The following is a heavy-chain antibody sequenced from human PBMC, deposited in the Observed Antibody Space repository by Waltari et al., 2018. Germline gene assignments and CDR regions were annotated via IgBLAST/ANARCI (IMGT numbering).Heavy chain of an antibody. CDR2: SNPNSGGT. CDR3: AWDKDTYDSPYYYYGMDV. J-gene: IGHJ6*02. Sequence: QVQLVQSGAEVKKPGASVKVSCKASGYTFTGYYMHWVRQAPGQGLEWRGRSNPNSGGTNYAQKFQGRVTMTRDTSISTAYMELSRLRSDDTAVYYCAWDKDTYDSPYYYYGMDVWGQGTTVTVSS. D-gene: IGHD3-22*01. V-gene: IGHV1-2*06. CDR1: GYTFTGYY.